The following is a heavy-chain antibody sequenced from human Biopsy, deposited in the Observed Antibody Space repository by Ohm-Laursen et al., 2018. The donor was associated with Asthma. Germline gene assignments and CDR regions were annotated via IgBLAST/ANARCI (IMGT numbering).Heavy chain of an antibody. CDR2: ITSSSSYI. Sequence: SLRLSCSASGFTFSGYTMNWVRQAPGKGLEWVSSITSSSSYIFYADSVKGRFTISRDNPRNSLYLQMNSLRAKDTAVYYCARDAPTGGYIDYWGLGTLVTVSS. J-gene: IGHJ4*02. CDR1: GFTFSGYT. CDR3: ARDAPTGGYIDY. D-gene: IGHD7-27*01. V-gene: IGHV3-21*01.